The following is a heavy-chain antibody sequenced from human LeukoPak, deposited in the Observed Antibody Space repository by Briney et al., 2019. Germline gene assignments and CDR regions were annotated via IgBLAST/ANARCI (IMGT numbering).Heavy chain of an antibody. CDR1: GGSISSYY. D-gene: IGHD3-10*01. J-gene: IGHJ3*02. CDR2: IFYSGST. CDR3: AREYLMGSGSFRSNLYAFDI. V-gene: IGHV4-59*01. Sequence: SETLSLTCTVSGGSISSYYWSWIRQPPGKGLEWIGYIFYSGSTNYNPSLKSRVSISVDTSKNQFSLKLSSVTAADTAVYYCAREYLMGSGSFRSNLYAFDIWGQGTMVTVSS.